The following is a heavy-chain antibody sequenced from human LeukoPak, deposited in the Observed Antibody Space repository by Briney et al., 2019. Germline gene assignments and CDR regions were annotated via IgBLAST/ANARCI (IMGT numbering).Heavy chain of an antibody. D-gene: IGHD6-19*01. CDR2: TYYRSKWYN. CDR3: AREERSSGWYYSYHDY. Sequence: SQTLSLTCAISGDSVSSNSAAWNWIRQSPSRGLEWLGRTYYRSKWYNDYAVSVKSRITINPDTSKNQFSLQLNSVTPEDTAVYYCAREERSSGWYYSYHDYWGQGTLVTVSS. J-gene: IGHJ4*02. V-gene: IGHV6-1*01. CDR1: GDSVSSNSAA.